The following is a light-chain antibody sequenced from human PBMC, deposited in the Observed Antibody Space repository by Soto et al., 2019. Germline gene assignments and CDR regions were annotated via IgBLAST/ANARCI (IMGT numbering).Light chain of an antibody. V-gene: IGKV3-15*01. Sequence: EIMMTQSPATLSVSPGERVTLSCRASQSVSSNLAWYQQKPGQAPRLLIYGASTRATGIPARFSGSGSGTEFTLTISSLQSEDSALYYCQQYNNWRTFGQGTKVEI. CDR3: QQYNNWRT. J-gene: IGKJ1*01. CDR2: GAS. CDR1: QSVSSN.